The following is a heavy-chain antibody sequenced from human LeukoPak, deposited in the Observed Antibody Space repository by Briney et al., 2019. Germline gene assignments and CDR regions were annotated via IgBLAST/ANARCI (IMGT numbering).Heavy chain of an antibody. D-gene: IGHD6-19*01. V-gene: IGHV4-61*01. CDR2: IYYSGST. CDR3: ARLYSSGWYFDY. CDR1: GGSVSSGSYY. J-gene: IGHJ4*02. Sequence: PSETLSLTCTVSGGSVSSGSYYWSWIRQPPGKGLEWIGYIYYSGSTNYNPSLKSRVTISVDTSKNQFSLKLGSVTAADTAVYYCARLYSSGWYFDYWGQGTLVTVSS.